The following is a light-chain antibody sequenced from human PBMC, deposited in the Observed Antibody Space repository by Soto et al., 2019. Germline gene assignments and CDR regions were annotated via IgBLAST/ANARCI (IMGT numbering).Light chain of an antibody. J-gene: IGKJ2*01. V-gene: IGKV1-39*01. CDR1: QNTSNY. CDR2: VGY. Sequence: DIQLTQSPSTLSASVGDRVTITCRASQNTSNYLNWYQQKPGEAPKVLIYVGYGLQRGIPSRFRGSGSGTHFTLTITSLQPEYFANYFCQQSYHSPPYTFGLGTKLEMK. CDR3: QQSYHSPPYT.